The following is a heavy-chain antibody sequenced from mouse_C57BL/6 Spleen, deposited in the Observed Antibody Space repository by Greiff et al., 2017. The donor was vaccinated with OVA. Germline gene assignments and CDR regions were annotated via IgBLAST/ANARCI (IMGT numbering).Heavy chain of an antibody. V-gene: IGHV1-76*01. CDR1: GYTFTDYY. CDR3: ASISFYYGNSSWYFAV. J-gene: IGHJ1*03. CDR2: IYPGSGNT. D-gene: IGHD2-1*01. Sequence: QVQLQQSGAELVRPGASVKLSCKASGYTFTDYYINWVKQRPGQGLEWIARIYPGSGNTYYNEKFKGKATLTAEKSSRPAYLPLSSLTSEVSAVSFCASISFYYGNSSWYFAVWGTGSTVTVSS.